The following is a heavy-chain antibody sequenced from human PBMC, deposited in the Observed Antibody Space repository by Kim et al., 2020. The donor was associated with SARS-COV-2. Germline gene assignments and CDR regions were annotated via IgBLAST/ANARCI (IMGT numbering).Heavy chain of an antibody. CDR2: INPDGTIT. J-gene: IGHJ5*02. V-gene: IGHV3-74*01. CDR1: GFTFRNYW. Sequence: GGSLRLFCAASGFTFRNYWMHWVRQAPGQGLMWVSYINPDGTITDYPDSVKGRFTISRDNAKNTVYLRMNSLRGEDTTLYSCAKMPHDQRTSWGQGAL. CDR3: AKMPHDQRTS. D-gene: IGHD2-2*01.